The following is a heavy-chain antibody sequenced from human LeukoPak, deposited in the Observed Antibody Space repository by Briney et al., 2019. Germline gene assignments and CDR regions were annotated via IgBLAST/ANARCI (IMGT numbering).Heavy chain of an antibody. V-gene: IGHV3-74*01. J-gene: IGHJ4*02. CDR2: INTDGSST. Sequence: GGSLRLSCAASGFTFSSYWMHWVRQAPGKGLVWVSRINTDGSSTSYADSVKGRFTISRDNAKNTLYLQMNSLRAEDTAVYYCASREYYYDSSGCYPSFGYWGQGPLVTVSS. CDR3: ASREYYYDSSGCYPSFGY. D-gene: IGHD3-22*01. CDR1: GFTFSSYW.